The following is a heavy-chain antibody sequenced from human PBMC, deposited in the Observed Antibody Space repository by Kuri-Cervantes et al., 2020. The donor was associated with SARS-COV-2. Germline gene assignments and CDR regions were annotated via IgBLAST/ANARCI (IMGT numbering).Heavy chain of an antibody. D-gene: IGHD3-10*01. Sequence: GESLKISCTASGFTFGDYAMSWVRQAPGKGLEWVGFIRSKAYGGTTEYAASVKGRFTISRDDSKSIAYLQMNSLKTEDTAVYYCTRSPSGSYLWWFDPWGQGTLVTVSS. CDR1: GFTFGDYA. V-gene: IGHV3-49*04. CDR3: TRSPSGSYLWWFDP. J-gene: IGHJ5*02. CDR2: IRSKAYGGTT.